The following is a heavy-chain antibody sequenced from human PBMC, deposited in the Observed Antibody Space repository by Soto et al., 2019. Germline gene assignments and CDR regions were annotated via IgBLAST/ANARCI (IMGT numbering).Heavy chain of an antibody. Sequence: EVQLVESGGGLVQPGGSLRLSCAATGFTFSTSWMHWVRQGPGKGLVWVSSISTDGSSTTYADSVKGRFTISRDNATNSPYLQLNSRRAEDTAVYYCARATGSNQPFDYWGQGSLVTFSS. CDR2: ISTDGSST. J-gene: IGHJ4*02. D-gene: IGHD2-2*01. V-gene: IGHV3-74*01. CDR3: ARATGSNQPFDY. CDR1: GFTFSTSW.